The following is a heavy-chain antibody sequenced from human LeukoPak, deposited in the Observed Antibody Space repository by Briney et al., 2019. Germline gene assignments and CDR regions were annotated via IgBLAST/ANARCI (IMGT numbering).Heavy chain of an antibody. CDR1: GGTFSSYA. D-gene: IGHD1-26*01. V-gene: IGHV1-69*04. CDR2: IIPILGIA. CDR3: ARVGFAVGAGFDY. J-gene: IGHJ4*02. Sequence: ASVKVSCKASGGTFSSYAISWVRQAPGQGLEWMGRIIPILGIANYAQKFQGRVTITADKSTSTAYMELSSLRSEDTAVYYCARVGFAVGAGFDYWGQGTLVTVSS.